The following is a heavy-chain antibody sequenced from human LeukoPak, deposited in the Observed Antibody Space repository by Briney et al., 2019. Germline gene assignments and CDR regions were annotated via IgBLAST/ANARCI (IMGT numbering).Heavy chain of an antibody. J-gene: IGHJ6*02. CDR1: EFTFSGYA. V-gene: IGHV3-23*01. Sequence: PGGSLRLSCAASEFTFSGYAMTWVRQAPGKGLEWVSAISGRGGSTYYADSVKGRFTISRDNSKNTLYLQMNSLRAEDTAVYYCAKAPPDSYYYYYGMDVWGQGTTVTVSS. D-gene: IGHD5-18*01. CDR2: ISGRGGST. CDR3: AKAPPDSYYYYYGMDV.